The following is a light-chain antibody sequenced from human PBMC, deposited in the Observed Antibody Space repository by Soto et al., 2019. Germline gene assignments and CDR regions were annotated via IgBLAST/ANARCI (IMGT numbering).Light chain of an antibody. CDR3: QQHHHFPFT. CDR2: DAS. Sequence: DIQMTQSPSSLSASVGDRVTITCQASQDISDYLNWYQQKPGRAPQLLSYDASDLETGVPSRFNGGGSGTDFTLTVRSLQSEDIATYYCQQHHHFPFTFGQGTNIEIK. V-gene: IGKV1-33*01. J-gene: IGKJ2*01. CDR1: QDISDY.